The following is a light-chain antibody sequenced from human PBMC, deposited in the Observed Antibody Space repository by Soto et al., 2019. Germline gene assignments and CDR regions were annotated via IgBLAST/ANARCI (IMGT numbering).Light chain of an antibody. Sequence: PGERAPLSCTPCHTPTSRSLARYQQKPGQSPRLLIYGASRRATGLPDRFSGRGSGTDFTLTINMLDAEFFTVYCQQQNSYSPLTFGQGTKVDIK. CDR2: GAS. V-gene: IGKV3-20*01. CDR3: QQNSYSPLT. CDR1: HTPTSRS. J-gene: IGKJ1*01.